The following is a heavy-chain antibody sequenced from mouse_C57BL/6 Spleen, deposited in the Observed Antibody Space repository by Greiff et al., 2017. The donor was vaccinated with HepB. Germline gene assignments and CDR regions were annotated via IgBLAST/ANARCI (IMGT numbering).Heavy chain of an antibody. J-gene: IGHJ2*01. CDR3: ARTAITTVVARYYFDY. D-gene: IGHD1-1*01. V-gene: IGHV1-63*01. CDR2: IYPGGGYT. CDR1: GYTFTNYW. Sequence: VQLQESGAELVRPGTSVKMSCKASGYTFTNYWIGWAKQRPGHGLEWIGDIYPGGGYTNYNEKFKGKATLTADKSSSTAYMQFSSLPSEDSAIYYCARTAITTVVARYYFDYWGQGTTLTVSS.